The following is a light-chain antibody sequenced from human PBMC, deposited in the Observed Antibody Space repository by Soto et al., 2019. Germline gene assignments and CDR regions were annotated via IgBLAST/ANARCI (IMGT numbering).Light chain of an antibody. V-gene: IGKV4-1*01. Sequence: DIVMTQSPDSLAVSLGERATINCKSSQSVLYSSNNKNYLAWYQQKLGQPPKLLIYWASTRESGVPDRISGSGSGTDFTLTISILQAEDVAVYHCQQYYTTPHTFGQGTKLEIK. J-gene: IGKJ2*01. CDR3: QQYYTTPHT. CDR2: WAS. CDR1: QSVLYSSNNKNY.